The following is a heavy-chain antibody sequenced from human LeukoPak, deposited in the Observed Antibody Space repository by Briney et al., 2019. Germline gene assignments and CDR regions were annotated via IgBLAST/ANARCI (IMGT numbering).Heavy chain of an antibody. CDR3: ARAGVDSSGYYYQGVDY. Sequence: GGSLRLSCAASGFTFSDYYMGWIRQAPGKGLEWISYITSNGNSVYYAASVKGRFTISRDNAKNSLYLQVNSLTAEDAAVYYCARAGVDSSGYYYQGVDYWGQGTQVTVSS. CDR1: GFTFSDYY. V-gene: IGHV3-11*04. D-gene: IGHD3-3*01. J-gene: IGHJ4*02. CDR2: ITSNGNSV.